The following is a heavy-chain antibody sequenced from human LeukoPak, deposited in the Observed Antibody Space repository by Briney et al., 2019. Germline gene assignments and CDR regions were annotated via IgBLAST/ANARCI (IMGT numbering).Heavy chain of an antibody. CDR3: ARDVAAAGPRGWFDP. CDR2: INPNSGGT. J-gene: IGHJ5*02. V-gene: IGHV1-2*02. CDR1: VYTFTGYY. D-gene: IGHD6-13*01. Sequence: ASVKVSCKASVYTFTGYYMHWVRQAPGQGLEWMGWINPNSGGTNYAQKFQGRVTMTRDTSISTAYMELSRLRSDDTAVYYCARDVAAAGPRGWFDPWGQGTLVTVSS.